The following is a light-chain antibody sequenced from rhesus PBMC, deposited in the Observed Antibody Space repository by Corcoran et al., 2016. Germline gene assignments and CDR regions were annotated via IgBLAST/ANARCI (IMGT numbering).Light chain of an antibody. Sequence: EIVMTQSPATLSLSPGDRATLSCRASQSVSSSLAWYQQKPGQAPRLLIYGASSRATGIPDRFSGRGSGKEFTLTISSLEPEDFAVYYWQQFSNWPMYTFGQGTKVEIK. J-gene: IGKJ2*01. CDR2: GAS. V-gene: IGKV3-42*03. CDR1: QSVSSS. CDR3: QQFSNWPMYT.